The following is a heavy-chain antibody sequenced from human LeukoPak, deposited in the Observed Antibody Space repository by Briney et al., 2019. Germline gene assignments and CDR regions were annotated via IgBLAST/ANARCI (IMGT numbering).Heavy chain of an antibody. CDR3: ARDQMISAAGLDY. V-gene: IGHV3-30*19. J-gene: IGHJ4*02. D-gene: IGHD6-13*01. CDR1: GFTFSGNG. CDR2: ISYDGSNK. Sequence: PGGPLRLSCAASGFTFSGNGMHWVRQAPGKGLEWVAVISYDGSNKYFADSVRGRFTISRDNSKNSLFLQMNSLRAEDTAVYYCARDQMISAAGLDYWGQGTLVTVSS.